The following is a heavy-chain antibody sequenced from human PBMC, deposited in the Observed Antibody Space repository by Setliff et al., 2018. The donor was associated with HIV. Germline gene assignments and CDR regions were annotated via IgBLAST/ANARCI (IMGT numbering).Heavy chain of an antibody. CDR1: GGSISSGDYY. D-gene: IGHD2-8*02. CDR2: IYYSGST. CDR3: AVYNTGSSKDHY. J-gene: IGHJ4*02. V-gene: IGHV4-30-4*08. Sequence: PSETLSLTCTVSGGSISSGDYYWSWIRQPPGKGLEWIGYIYYSGSTYYNPSLKSRVTISVDTSKNQFSLKLSSVTAADTAVYYCAVYNTGSSKDHYWGQGTPVTVSS.